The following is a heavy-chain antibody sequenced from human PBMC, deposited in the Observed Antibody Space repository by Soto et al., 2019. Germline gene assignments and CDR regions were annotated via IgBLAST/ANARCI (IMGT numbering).Heavy chain of an antibody. V-gene: IGHV1-3*01. CDR2: INAGNGNT. CDR3: ARGWAAAGYYYYYGMDV. D-gene: IGHD6-13*01. J-gene: IGHJ6*02. CDR1: GYTFTSYA. Sequence: GASVKVSCKASGYTFTSYAMHWVRQAPGQRLEWMGWINAGNGNTKYSQKFQGRVTITRDTSASTAYMELSSLRSEDTAFYFFARGWAAAGYYYYYGMDVWGQGTTVTVSS.